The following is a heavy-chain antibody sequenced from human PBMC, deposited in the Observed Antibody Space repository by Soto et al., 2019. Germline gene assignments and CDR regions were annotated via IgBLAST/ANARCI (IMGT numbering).Heavy chain of an antibody. J-gene: IGHJ4*02. V-gene: IGHV4-59*01. CDR3: ARGVGSSPPRY. D-gene: IGHD1-26*01. Sequence: SETLPLTCTISVGSISVYYWSWVRQPPGDELDWIGYIYASASPYYNPSLRSRVTISADTSKNQISLKLTSPTAAATAVYYCARGVGSSPPRYWGRGTMVTVSS. CDR2: IYASASP. CDR1: VGSISVYY.